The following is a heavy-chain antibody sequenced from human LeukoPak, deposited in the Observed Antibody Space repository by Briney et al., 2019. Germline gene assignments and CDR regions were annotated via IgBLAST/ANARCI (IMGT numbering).Heavy chain of an antibody. Sequence: ASVKVSCKASGYTFTSYGISWVRQAPGQGLEWMGWISAYNGNTNYAQKLQGRVTMTTDTSTSTAYMELRSLRSDDTAVYYCARDRKPGSGNYYIAVYAFDIWGQGTMVTVSS. CDR2: ISAYNGNT. J-gene: IGHJ3*02. D-gene: IGHD3-10*01. CDR3: ARDRKPGSGNYYIAVYAFDI. V-gene: IGHV1-18*01. CDR1: GYTFTSYG.